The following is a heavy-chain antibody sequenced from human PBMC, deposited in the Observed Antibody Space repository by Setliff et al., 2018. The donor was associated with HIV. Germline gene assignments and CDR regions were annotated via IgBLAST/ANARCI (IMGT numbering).Heavy chain of an antibody. CDR2: IYTSGST. CDR1: GGSISSGSYY. V-gene: IGHV4-61*09. J-gene: IGHJ4*02. CDR3: ARAPGAYYYDSSGYPIGIRFDY. D-gene: IGHD3-22*01. Sequence: SETLSLTCTVSGGSISSGSYYWSWMRQPAGKGLEWIGHIYTSGSTNYNPSLKSRVTISVDASKNQFSLKLSSVTAADTAVYYCARAPGAYYYDSSGYPIGIRFDYWGQGTLVTVSS.